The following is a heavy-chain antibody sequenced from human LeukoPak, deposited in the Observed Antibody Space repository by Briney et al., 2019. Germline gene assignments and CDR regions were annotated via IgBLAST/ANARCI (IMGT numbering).Heavy chain of an antibody. CDR3: ARDHNVLLWFGELGEYFQH. D-gene: IGHD3-10*01. Sequence: ASVTVSCKASGYTFTGYYMHWVRQAPGQGLEWMGWINPNSGGTNYAQKFQGRVTMTRDTSISTAYMELSRLRSDDTAVYYCARDHNVLLWFGELGEYFQHWGQGTLVTVSS. V-gene: IGHV1-2*02. J-gene: IGHJ1*01. CDR2: INPNSGGT. CDR1: GYTFTGYY.